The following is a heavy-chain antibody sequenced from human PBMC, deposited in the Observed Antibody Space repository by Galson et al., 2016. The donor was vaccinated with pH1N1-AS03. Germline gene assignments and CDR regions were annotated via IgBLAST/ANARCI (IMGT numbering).Heavy chain of an antibody. J-gene: IGHJ3*02. CDR2: ISSSGSIF. Sequence: SLRLSCAASGFIFSSYSMNWVRQAPGKGLEWVSYISSSGSIFQYADSVKGRFTISRDNARTSLYLQMNSLRAEDTAMHYCASPYSGYDGQDAFDIWGQGTMVTVSS. D-gene: IGHD5-12*01. CDR3: ASPYSGYDGQDAFDI. CDR1: GFIFSSYS. V-gene: IGHV3-48*04.